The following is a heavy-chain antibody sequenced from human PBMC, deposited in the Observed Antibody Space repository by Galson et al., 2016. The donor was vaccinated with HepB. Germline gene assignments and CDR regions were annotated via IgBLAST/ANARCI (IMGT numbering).Heavy chain of an antibody. J-gene: IGHJ4*02. D-gene: IGHD1-26*01. V-gene: IGHV3-21*01. CDR1: GFTISSYS. CDR3: ARGDIVGAIFDY. CDR2: ISSSSSYI. Sequence: SLRLSCAASGFTISSYSMKWVRQAPGKGLEWVSSISSSSSYIYYADSVKGRFTISRDNAKNSLYLQMNSLRAEDTAVYYCARGDIVGAIFDYWGQGTLVTVSS.